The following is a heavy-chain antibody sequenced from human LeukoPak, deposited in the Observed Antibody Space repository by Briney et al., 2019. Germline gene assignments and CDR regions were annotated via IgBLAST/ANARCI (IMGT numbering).Heavy chain of an antibody. Sequence: SETLSLTCTVSGGSLIIGTVYWSWIRQRAGNGLEWLGRIFPSGSTDYNPSVKSRLTMSIDTSKDQFSLNLASVTAADTAVYYCARVFWKSGAYLDYWGQGILVTVSS. CDR1: GGSLIIGTVY. CDR2: IFPSGST. V-gene: IGHV4-61*02. D-gene: IGHD2-15*01. CDR3: ARVFWKSGAYLDY. J-gene: IGHJ4*02.